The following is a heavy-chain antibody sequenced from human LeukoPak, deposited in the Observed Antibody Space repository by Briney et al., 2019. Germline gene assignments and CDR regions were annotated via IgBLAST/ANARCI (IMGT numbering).Heavy chain of an antibody. D-gene: IGHD6-13*01. CDR2: ISGSGGST. Sequence: GGSLRLSCAASGFTFSSYAMSWVRQAPGKGLEWVSAISGSGGSTYYADSVKGRFTISRDNSKNTLYLQMNSLRAEDTAVYYCAKDPSSSWFGDYFDYWGQGTLVTVSS. CDR1: GFTFSSYA. CDR3: AKDPSSSWFGDYFDY. V-gene: IGHV3-23*01. J-gene: IGHJ4*02.